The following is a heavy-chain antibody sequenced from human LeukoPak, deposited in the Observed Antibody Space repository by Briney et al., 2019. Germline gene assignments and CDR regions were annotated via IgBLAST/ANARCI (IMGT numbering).Heavy chain of an antibody. Sequence: PGGSLRLSCAASGFTVSSNYMTWVRQAPGKGLEWVSTLYNGGSPHYADSVKGRFTISSDKSKNTLFLQMNSLRAEDTAVYYCARAQDYCSRGSCYGYFQQWGQGSLVTVSS. J-gene: IGHJ1*01. V-gene: IGHV3-53*01. CDR3: ARAQDYCSRGSCYGYFQQ. D-gene: IGHD2-15*01. CDR1: GFTVSSNY. CDR2: LYNGGSP.